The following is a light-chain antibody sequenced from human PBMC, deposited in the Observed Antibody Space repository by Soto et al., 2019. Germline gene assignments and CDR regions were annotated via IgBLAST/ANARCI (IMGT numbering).Light chain of an antibody. Sequence: EIVVTQSPSTLSGAPGEGGALCWVASQSVSSNLAWYQQKPGQAPSLLIYDISARATGIPTRFSGPASPPDLTITLPTLQPEHLPVYHRQQHNERPLTFGRGTQLDIK. CDR2: DIS. CDR1: QSVSSN. V-gene: IGKV3D-15*01. J-gene: IGKJ5*01. CDR3: QQHNERPLT.